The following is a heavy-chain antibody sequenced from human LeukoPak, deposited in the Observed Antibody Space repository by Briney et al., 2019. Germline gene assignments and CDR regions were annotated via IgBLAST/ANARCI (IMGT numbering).Heavy chain of an antibody. V-gene: IGHV3-53*03. J-gene: IGHJ4*02. D-gene: IGHD2-21*01. Sequence: GGSLGLSCAASGFPVSSNYMSWVRKPPGKGLEWVSVIYSGGSTYYADSVKGRFTISRDNSKNSLYLQMNSLRTGDTALYYCAKALPGVVIAILDWGQGTLVTVSS. CDR1: GFPVSSNY. CDR2: IYSGGST. CDR3: AKALPGVVIAILD.